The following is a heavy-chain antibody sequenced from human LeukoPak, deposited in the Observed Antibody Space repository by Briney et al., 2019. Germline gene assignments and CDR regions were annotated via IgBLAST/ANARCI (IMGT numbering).Heavy chain of an antibody. Sequence: GASVTVSFKASGYTFTSYGISWVRQAPGQGLEWMGWISAYNGNTNYAQKLQGRVTMTTDTSTSTAYMELRSLRSDDTAVYYCARGGYDILTGYPSDYWGQGTLVTVSS. CDR3: ARGGYDILTGYPSDY. D-gene: IGHD3-9*01. CDR1: GYTFTSYG. CDR2: ISAYNGNT. V-gene: IGHV1-18*01. J-gene: IGHJ4*02.